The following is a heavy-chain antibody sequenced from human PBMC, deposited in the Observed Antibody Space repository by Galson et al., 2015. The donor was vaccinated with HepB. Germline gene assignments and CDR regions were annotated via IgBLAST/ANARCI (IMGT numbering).Heavy chain of an antibody. CDR2: ISRTGETI. J-gene: IGHJ5*02. Sequence: SLRLSCAASGFTLSTYNMNWLRQAPGKGLEWISYISRTGETIYCADSAEDRFTISRDNAKNSLYLQMNGLRDEDTAVYYCARDLGDFWRGYYNWFDTWGQGTLVTVSS. CDR3: ARDLGDFWRGYYNWFDT. D-gene: IGHD3-3*01. V-gene: IGHV3-48*02. CDR1: GFTLSTYN.